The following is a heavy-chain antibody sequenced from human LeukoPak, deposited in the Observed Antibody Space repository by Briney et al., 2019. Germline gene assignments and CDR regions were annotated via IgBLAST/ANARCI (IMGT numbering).Heavy chain of an antibody. D-gene: IGHD3-10*01. V-gene: IGHV3-21*01. CDR3: ARDFGGYYVDQ. CDR1: GFTFSDST. J-gene: IGHJ4*02. Sequence: GGSLKLSCAASGFTFSDSTMTWVRQAPGKGLEWVSSFTTSSPYIFYADPVKGRFTISRDNAKKSRYLQMTSLRAGDTAVYYCARDFGGYYVDQWGQGILVTVSS. CDR2: FTTSSPYI.